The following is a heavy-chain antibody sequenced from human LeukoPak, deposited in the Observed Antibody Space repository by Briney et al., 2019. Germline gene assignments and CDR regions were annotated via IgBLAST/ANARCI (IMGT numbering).Heavy chain of an antibody. Sequence: PWASVKVSCKASGYTFTSYGISWVRQAPGQGLEWMGWISAYNGNTNYAQKLQGRVTMTTDTSTSTAYMELRSLRSDDTAVYYCARAPIVVYEPYYFDYWGQGTLVTVSS. CDR1: GYTFTSYG. CDR3: ARAPIVVYEPYYFDY. J-gene: IGHJ4*02. V-gene: IGHV1-18*01. D-gene: IGHD2-15*01. CDR2: ISAYNGNT.